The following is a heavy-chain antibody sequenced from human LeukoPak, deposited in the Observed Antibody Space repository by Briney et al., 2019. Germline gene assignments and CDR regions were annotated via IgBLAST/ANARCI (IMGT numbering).Heavy chain of an antibody. D-gene: IGHD3-9*01. CDR1: GFTFSSYA. V-gene: IGHV3-7*01. J-gene: IGHJ4*02. Sequence: GGSLRLSCAASGFTFSSYAMSWVRQAPGKGLEWVANIKPDGSGEYYVDSVKGRFIISRDNAKNSVYLQMNSLRAEDTAVYYMLTSMGYWGQGTLVTVSS. CDR2: IKPDGSGE. CDR3: LTSMGY.